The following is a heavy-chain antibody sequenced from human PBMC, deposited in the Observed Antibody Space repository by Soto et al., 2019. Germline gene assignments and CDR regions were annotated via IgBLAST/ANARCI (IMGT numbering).Heavy chain of an antibody. J-gene: IGHJ6*02. CDR1: GGSISSGGYY. CDR2: IYYSGST. D-gene: IGHD1-1*01. Sequence: SETLSLTCTVSGGSISSGGYYWSWIRQHPGKGLEWIGYIYYSGSTYYNPSLKSRVTISVDTSKNQFSLKLSSVTAADTAVYYCAITYTGYYYYGMDVWGQGTTVTVSS. CDR3: AITYTGYYYYGMDV. V-gene: IGHV4-31*03.